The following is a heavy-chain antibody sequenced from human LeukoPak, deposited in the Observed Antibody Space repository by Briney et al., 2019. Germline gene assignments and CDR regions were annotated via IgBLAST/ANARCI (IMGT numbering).Heavy chain of an antibody. CDR2: ISSSSSYI. CDR3: ARDRVAWYAVNWFDP. J-gene: IGHJ5*02. D-gene: IGHD2-8*01. V-gene: IGHV3-21*01. Sequence: GGSLRLCCAASGFTFSSYSMNSVRQAPGKGLEWVSSISSSSSYIYYADSVKGRFTISRDNAKNSLYLQMNSRRAEDTAVYYCARDRVAWYAVNWFDPWGQGTLVTVSS. CDR1: GFTFSSYS.